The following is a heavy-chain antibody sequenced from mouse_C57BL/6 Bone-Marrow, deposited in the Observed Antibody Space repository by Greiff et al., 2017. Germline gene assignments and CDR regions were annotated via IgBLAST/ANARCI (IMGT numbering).Heavy chain of an antibody. Sequence: QVQLQQPGAELVRPGSSVKLSCKASGYTFTSYWMDWVKQRPGQGLEWIGNIYPSDSETHYNQKFKDKATLTVAKSSSTAYMQLSSLTSEDSAVYYCARSTMVKRFAYWGQGTLVTVSA. D-gene: IGHD2-1*01. J-gene: IGHJ3*01. CDR2: IYPSDSET. CDR3: ARSTMVKRFAY. V-gene: IGHV1-61*01. CDR1: GYTFTSYW.